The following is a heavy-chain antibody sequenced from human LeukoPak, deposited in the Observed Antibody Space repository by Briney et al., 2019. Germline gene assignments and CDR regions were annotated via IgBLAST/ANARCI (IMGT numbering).Heavy chain of an antibody. Sequence: GASVKVSCKASGYTFTTYYLHWVRQAPGQGLEWMGLINPSDGSTNYARKFQGRVTMTRDTSTTTVYMELSSLRSDDTAMYYCARDRMVAATTFWFDPWGQGTLVTVSS. D-gene: IGHD2-15*01. CDR1: GYTFTTYY. CDR2: INPSDGST. CDR3: ARDRMVAATTFWFDP. V-gene: IGHV1-46*01. J-gene: IGHJ5*02.